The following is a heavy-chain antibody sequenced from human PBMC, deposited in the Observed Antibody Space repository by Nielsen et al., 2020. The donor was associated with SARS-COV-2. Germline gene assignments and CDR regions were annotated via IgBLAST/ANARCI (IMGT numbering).Heavy chain of an antibody. CDR1: GGSISSGGYY. D-gene: IGHD3-10*01. V-gene: IGHV4-30-4*01. CDR3: ARDPWGVTLARGLIINSYYDY. J-gene: IGHJ4*02. CDR2: IYYSGNT. Sequence: SETLSLTCTVSGGSISSGGYYWSWIRQPPGKGLEWIGYIYYSGNTYYNPSLKSRVTISVDTSRTQFSLKLSSVTAADTAVYYCARDPWGVTLARGLIINSYYDYWGQGNLVTVSS.